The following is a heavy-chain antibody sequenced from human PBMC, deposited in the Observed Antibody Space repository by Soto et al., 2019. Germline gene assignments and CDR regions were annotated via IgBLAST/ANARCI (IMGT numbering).Heavy chain of an antibody. D-gene: IGHD7-27*01. CDR1: GFTFSDYW. CDR3: ASSLLTPFDY. J-gene: IGHJ4*02. V-gene: IGHV3-74*01. Sequence: EVQLVESGGGLVQPGGYLRLSCVASGFTFSDYWMHWVRQAPGKGLVWVSRINSDGSSTFYADSVKGRFTISSDNAKNTLYLQINSLRAEDTAVYYCASSLLTPFDYCGQGTLVTVSS. CDR2: INSDGSST.